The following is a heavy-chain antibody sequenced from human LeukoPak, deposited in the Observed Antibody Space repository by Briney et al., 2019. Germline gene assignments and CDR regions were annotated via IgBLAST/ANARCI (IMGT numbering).Heavy chain of an antibody. J-gene: IGHJ5*02. V-gene: IGHV3-73*01. CDR3: IKGWDLPNWLDR. Sequence: GRSLRLTRAASVFTFISYAMHGVRQACGKGLEGVGGIRSKANSYATSYAASVKGRFTISRDDSKNTAYLQMNSLKTEDTAVYYCIKGWDLPNWLDRWGQGTLVTVSA. CDR1: VFTFISYA. CDR2: IRSKANSYAT. D-gene: IGHD1-26*01.